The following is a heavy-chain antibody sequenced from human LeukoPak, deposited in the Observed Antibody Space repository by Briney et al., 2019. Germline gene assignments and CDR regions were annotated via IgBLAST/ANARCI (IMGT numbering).Heavy chain of an antibody. D-gene: IGHD3-3*01. V-gene: IGHV3-30*02. J-gene: IGHJ4*02. CDR3: AKTDYDFWSGYSGPDY. Sequence: PGGSLRLSCAASGFTFSSYGMHWVRQAPGKGLEWVAFIRYDGSNKYYAGSVKGRFTISRDNSKNTLYLQMNSLRAEDTAVYYCAKTDYDFWSGYSGPDYWGQGTLVTVSS. CDR1: GFTFSSYG. CDR2: IRYDGSNK.